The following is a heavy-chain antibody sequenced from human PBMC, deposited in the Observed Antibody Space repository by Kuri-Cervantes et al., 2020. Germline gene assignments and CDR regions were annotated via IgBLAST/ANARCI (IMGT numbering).Heavy chain of an antibody. CDR1: GYTFTSYD. CDR2: MNPNSGNT. J-gene: IGHJ4*02. Sequence: ASVKVSCKASGYTFTSYDINWVRQATGQGPEWMGWMNPNSGNTGYAQKFQGRVTMTRNTSIGTAYMELSSLRSEDTAVYYCASLLSRAAAGTTVVDYWGQGTLVTVSS. D-gene: IGHD6-13*01. V-gene: IGHV1-8*01. CDR3: ASLLSRAAAGTTVVDY.